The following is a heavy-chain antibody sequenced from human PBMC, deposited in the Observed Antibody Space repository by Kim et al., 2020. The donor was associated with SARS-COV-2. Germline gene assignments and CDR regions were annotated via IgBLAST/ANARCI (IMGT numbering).Heavy chain of an antibody. CDR2: ISGSGGST. CDR1: GFTFSSYA. CDR3: ARRAVLRYFDATKNFDY. J-gene: IGHJ4*02. Sequence: GGSLRLSCAASGFTFSSYAMSWVRQAPGKGLEWVSAISGSGGSTYYADSVKGRFTISRDNSKNTLYLQMNSLRAEDTAVYYCARRAVLRYFDATKNFDYWGQGTLVTVSS. V-gene: IGHV3-23*01. D-gene: IGHD3-9*01.